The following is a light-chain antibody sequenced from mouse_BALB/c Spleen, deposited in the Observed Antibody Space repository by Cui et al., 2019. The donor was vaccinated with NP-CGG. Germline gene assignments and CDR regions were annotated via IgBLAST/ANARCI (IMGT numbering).Light chain of an antibody. Sequence: AVATQEPAPTTSPGETVTLTCRSSTGPVTTSNYANWVQEKPEHLFTGLIGGTNNRAPGVPARFSGSLIGDKAALTITGAQTEDEAIYFCALWYSNHWVFGGGTKLTVL. CDR1: TGPVTTSNY. CDR3: ALWYSNHWV. J-gene: IGLJ1*01. CDR2: GTN. V-gene: IGLV1*01.